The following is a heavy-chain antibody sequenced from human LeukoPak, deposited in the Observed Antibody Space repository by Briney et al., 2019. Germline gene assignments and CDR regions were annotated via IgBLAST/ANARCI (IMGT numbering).Heavy chain of an antibody. Sequence: SETLSLTCTVSGYSISSGYYWGWIRQPPGKGLEWIGSIYHSGSTYYNPSLKSRVTISVDTSKNQFSLKLSSVTAADTAVYYCARVSLDPTWGQGTMVTVSS. CDR2: IYHSGST. V-gene: IGHV4-38-2*02. J-gene: IGHJ3*01. CDR1: GYSISSGYY. CDR3: ARVSLDPT.